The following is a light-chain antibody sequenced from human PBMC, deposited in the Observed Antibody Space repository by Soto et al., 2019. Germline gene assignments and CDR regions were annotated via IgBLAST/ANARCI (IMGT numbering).Light chain of an antibody. V-gene: IGKV1-39*01. J-gene: IGKJ1*01. CDR2: AAS. CDR3: QQSYSTPWT. CDR1: QSISSY. Sequence: IRMTQYPYSLSASVGDRVTITCRASQSISSYLNWYQQKPGKAPKLLIYAASSLQSGVPSRFSGSGSGTDFTLTISSLQPEDFATYYCQQSYSTPWTFGQGTKVDIK.